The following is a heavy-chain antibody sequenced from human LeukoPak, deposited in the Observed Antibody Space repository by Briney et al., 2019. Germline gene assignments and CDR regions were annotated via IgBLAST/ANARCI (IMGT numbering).Heavy chain of an antibody. J-gene: IGHJ4*02. D-gene: IGHD1-26*01. CDR3: ATDSGSYSTHDY. CDR2: MNPNSGNT. V-gene: IGHV1-8*01. CDR1: GYTFTSYD. Sequence: GASVKASCKASGYTFTSYDINWVRQATGQGLEWMGWMNPNSGNTGYAQKFQGRVTMTRNTSISTAYMELSSLRSEDTAVYYCATDSGSYSTHDYWGQGTLVTVSS.